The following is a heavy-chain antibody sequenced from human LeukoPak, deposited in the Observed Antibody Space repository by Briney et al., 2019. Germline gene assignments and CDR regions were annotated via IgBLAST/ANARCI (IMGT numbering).Heavy chain of an antibody. CDR2: IYSGGST. Sequence: GGSLRLSCAASGITVSNKYMSWVRQAPGKGLEGVSVIYSGGSTYYADSVRGRFTISRDTSKNTLWLQMSNLRAEDTAVYYCASTLYGDYPADYWGQGTLVTVSS. CDR1: GITVSNKY. V-gene: IGHV3-66*01. D-gene: IGHD4-17*01. J-gene: IGHJ4*02. CDR3: ASTLYGDYPADY.